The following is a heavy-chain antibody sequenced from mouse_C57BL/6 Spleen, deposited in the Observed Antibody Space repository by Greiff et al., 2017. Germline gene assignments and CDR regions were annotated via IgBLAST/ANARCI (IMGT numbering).Heavy chain of an antibody. V-gene: IGHV1-5*01. CDR2: IYPGNSDT. CDR1: GYTFTSYW. CDR3: TRDDGSTYYAMDY. J-gene: IGHJ4*01. D-gene: IGHD1-1*01. Sequence: EVKLQQSGTVLARPGASVKMSCKTSGYTFTSYWMHWVKQRPGQGLEWIGAIYPGNSDTCYNQKFKGKATLTAVTSASTAYMELSSLTNEDSAVYYCTRDDGSTYYAMDYGGQATSVTVAS.